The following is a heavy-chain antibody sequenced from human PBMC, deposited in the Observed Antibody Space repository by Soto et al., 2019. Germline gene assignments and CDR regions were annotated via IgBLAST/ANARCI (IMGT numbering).Heavy chain of an antibody. D-gene: IGHD3-16*01. J-gene: IGHJ6*02. CDR2: ISPYTGNT. CDR3: GMVDNYVTPTPQDV. V-gene: IGHV1-18*01. CDR1: GYIFVNYG. Sequence: QVQLVQSGDELKKPGASVTVSFKASGYIFVNYGIAWVRQAPGQGLEWIGWISPYTGNTHSATKVQGRLTLTTDTSTSTAAMGLGSLPADDTGVYYCGMVDNYVTPTPQDVWGQGNTGTVCS.